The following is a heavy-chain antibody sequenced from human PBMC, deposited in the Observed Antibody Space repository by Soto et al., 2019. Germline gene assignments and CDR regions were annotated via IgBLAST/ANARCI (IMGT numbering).Heavy chain of an antibody. J-gene: IGHJ5*02. CDR1: SGSISRYF. D-gene: IGHD2-21*01. CDR3: AHFSDLEWFDP. CDR2: IFYTGST. Sequence: QVQLQESGPGLVRTSETLSLTCTVSSGSISRYFWSWIRQSPGKGLEWNGYIFYTGSTTYNPSLKSRVTISIDTSKNQFTLKPSSLTAADTAVYYCAHFSDLEWFDPWGQGTLVTVSS. V-gene: IGHV4-59*01.